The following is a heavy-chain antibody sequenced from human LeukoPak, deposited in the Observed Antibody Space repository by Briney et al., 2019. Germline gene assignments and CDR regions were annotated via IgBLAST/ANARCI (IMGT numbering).Heavy chain of an antibody. Sequence: PGGSLRLSCAASGFTFTNFAMSWVRQAPGKGPEWLSAISSSGDTYYADSVRGRFAISRDNSKKTLYLQMNRLRAEDTAVYYCAKDAVGGTAYYFDFWGQGTLVSVSS. CDR3: AKDAVGGTAYYFDF. V-gene: IGHV3-23*01. D-gene: IGHD1-26*01. J-gene: IGHJ4*02. CDR1: GFTFTNFA. CDR2: ISSSGDT.